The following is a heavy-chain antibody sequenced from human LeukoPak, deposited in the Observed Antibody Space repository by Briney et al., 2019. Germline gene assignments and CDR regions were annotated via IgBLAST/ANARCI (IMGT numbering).Heavy chain of an antibody. V-gene: IGHV1-2*02. CDR1: GYTFTGYY. Sequence: ASVKVSCKASGYTFTGYYMHWGRQAPGQGLEWMGWINPNSGGTNYAQKFQGRVTMTRDTSISTAYVELSRLRSDDTAVYYCARGPPTIFGVVIMDYYYGMDVWGQGTTVTVSS. D-gene: IGHD3-3*01. CDR3: ARGPPTIFGVVIMDYYYGMDV. J-gene: IGHJ6*02. CDR2: INPNSGGT.